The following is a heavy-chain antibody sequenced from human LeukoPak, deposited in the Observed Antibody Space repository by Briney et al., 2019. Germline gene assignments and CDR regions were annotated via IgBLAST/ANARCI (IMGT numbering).Heavy chain of an antibody. D-gene: IGHD6-19*01. CDR3: ATGIPITSGWYYFDY. CDR2: IYISGDT. Sequence: SETLSLTCTVSGGSISSYFWSWIRQPAGKGLEWIGLIYISGDTNYNPSLKSRVTMSVDTSKSHLSLKLSSVTAADTAVYYCATGIPITSGWYYFDYWGQGIPVTVSS. V-gene: IGHV4-4*07. J-gene: IGHJ4*02. CDR1: GGSISSYF.